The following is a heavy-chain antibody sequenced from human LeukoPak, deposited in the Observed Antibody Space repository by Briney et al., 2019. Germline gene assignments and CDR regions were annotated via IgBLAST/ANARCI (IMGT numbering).Heavy chain of an antibody. CDR2: INTGNGNT. J-gene: IGHJ5*02. CDR1: GYTFTSNA. D-gene: IGHD3-10*01. CDR3: AREVIRGSGSYYISENWFDP. V-gene: IGHV1-3*04. Sequence: ASVKVSCKAPGYTFTSNAMHWVRQAPGQRPEWMGWINTGNGNTKYSQKFQGRVTISRDTSANTAYMEVSSLRSEDTAVYYCAREVIRGSGSYYISENWFDPWGQGTLVTVSS.